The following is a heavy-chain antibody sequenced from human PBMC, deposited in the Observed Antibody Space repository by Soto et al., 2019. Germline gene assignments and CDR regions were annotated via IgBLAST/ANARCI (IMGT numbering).Heavy chain of an antibody. D-gene: IGHD3-3*01. CDR2: INAGNGNT. J-gene: IGHJ6*02. CDR1: GYGMSIDV. Sequence: KASGYGMSIDVVGWVRHDQGQRLEWMGWINAGNGNTKYSQKFQGRVTITRDTSASTAYMELSSLRSEDTAVYYCARASLRFLEWLRVLHYGMDVWGQGTTGTVSS. V-gene: IGHV1-3*01. CDR3: ARASLRFLEWLRVLHYGMDV.